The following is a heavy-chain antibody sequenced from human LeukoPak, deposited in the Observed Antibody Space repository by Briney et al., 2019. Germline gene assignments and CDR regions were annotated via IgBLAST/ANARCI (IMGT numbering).Heavy chain of an antibody. V-gene: IGHV3-23*01. D-gene: IGHD5-18*01. J-gene: IGHJ4*02. Sequence: GGTLRLSCAASGFTFSNNGMNWVRQAPGKGLEWVSGISPSGDITYYADSVKGRFTISRDNSKNTLYLQMNSLRAEDTAVYYCAREPNPKYSYGYRGYYFDYWGQGTLVTVSS. CDR2: ISPSGDIT. CDR1: GFTFSNNG. CDR3: AREPNPKYSYGYRGYYFDY.